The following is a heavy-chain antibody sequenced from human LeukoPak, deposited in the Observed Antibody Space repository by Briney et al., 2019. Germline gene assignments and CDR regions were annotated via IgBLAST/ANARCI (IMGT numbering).Heavy chain of an antibody. Sequence: SETLSLTCTVSGYSISSGYYWGWIRQPPGKRLGWVGSIHSSGNTYYNPTLKSRVTISVDTSKNQFSLNLTAVTAADAAVYYCARDLGYSGFDWAPWGQGTLVTVSS. D-gene: IGHD5-12*01. V-gene: IGHV4-38-2*02. CDR3: ARDLGYSGFDWAP. CDR1: GYSISSGYY. J-gene: IGHJ5*02. CDR2: IHSSGNT.